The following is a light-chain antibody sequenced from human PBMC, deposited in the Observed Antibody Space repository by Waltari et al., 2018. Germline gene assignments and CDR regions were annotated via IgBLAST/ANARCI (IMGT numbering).Light chain of an antibody. CDR2: DVS. V-gene: IGLV2-11*01. CDR3: CSYAGSYSKV. CDR1: GSDLGGYNY. Sequence: QSALTQPRSVSGSPGQSVTISCTGTGSDLGGYNYVSWHQQHPCKAPNLMIYDVSKLPSGVPDRFSGSKSCNTASLTISGLQPEDEADYYCCSYAGSYSKVFGGGTKLTVL. J-gene: IGLJ3*02.